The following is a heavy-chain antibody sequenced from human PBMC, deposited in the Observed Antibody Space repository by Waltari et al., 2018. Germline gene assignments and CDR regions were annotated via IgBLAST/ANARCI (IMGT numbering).Heavy chain of an antibody. CDR3: ARGGDGFSQTHI. D-gene: IGHD2-21*01. Sequence: QVQLVQSGAEVKKPGASVKVSCKASGYTFTSYDINWVRQATGQGLDWMGWKNPNTRNTGYAQKFQARVTITTNTSITTAYMELSSLRSEDTAVYYCARGGDGFSQTHIGGQGTMVTVSS. J-gene: IGHJ4*02. CDR2: KNPNTRNT. CDR1: GYTFTSYD. V-gene: IGHV1-8*03.